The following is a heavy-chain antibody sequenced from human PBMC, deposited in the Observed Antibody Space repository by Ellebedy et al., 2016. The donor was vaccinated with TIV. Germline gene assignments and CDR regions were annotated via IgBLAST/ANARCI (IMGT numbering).Heavy chain of an antibody. J-gene: IGHJ4*02. CDR1: GFSFSNFA. Sequence: GGSLRLSCGASGFSFSNFAMTWVRQAPGKGLEWVSSISASGISTDYADSVRGRVTISRDNSRNTLYRQMDSLRADDPAVYYCAKLDSSGYYYGRFDYWGQGTLVTVSS. CDR2: ISASGIST. D-gene: IGHD3-22*01. V-gene: IGHV3-23*01. CDR3: AKLDSSGYYYGRFDY.